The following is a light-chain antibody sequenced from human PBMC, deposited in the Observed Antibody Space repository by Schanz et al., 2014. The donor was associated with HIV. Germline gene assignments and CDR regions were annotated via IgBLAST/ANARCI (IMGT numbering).Light chain of an antibody. J-gene: IGKJ3*01. Sequence: EIVMTQSPATLSVSPGERATLSCRARQSVSTNLAWYQKKPGQPPRLLIYDVSDRATGIPDRFSGSGSGTDFTLTISRLEPEDFAVYYCQQYGSSPLFGPGTKVDIK. V-gene: IGKV3-20*01. CDR2: DVS. CDR3: QQYGSSPL. CDR1: QSVSTN.